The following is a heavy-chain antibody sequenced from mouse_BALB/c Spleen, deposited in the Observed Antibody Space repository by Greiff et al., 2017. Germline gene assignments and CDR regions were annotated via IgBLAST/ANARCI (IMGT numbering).Heavy chain of an antibody. CDR3: ARSGSSGYLYYYAMDY. CDR2: ISTYYGNT. CDR1: SYTFTDYA. Sequence: QVQLQQSGPELVRPGVSVKISCKGSSYTFTDYAMHWVKQSHAKSLEWIGVISTYYGNTNYNQKFKGKATMTVDKSSSTAYMELARLTSEDSAVYYCARSGSSGYLYYYAMDYWGQGTSVTVSS. V-gene: IGHV1-67*01. J-gene: IGHJ4*01. D-gene: IGHD3-1*01.